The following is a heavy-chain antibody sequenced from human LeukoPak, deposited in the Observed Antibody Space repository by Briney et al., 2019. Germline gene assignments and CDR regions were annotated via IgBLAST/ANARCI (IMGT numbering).Heavy chain of an antibody. D-gene: IGHD3-22*01. CDR3: ARDGPGYYDSSGYYRPSPFDY. Sequence: SVKVSCKASGGTFSSYAISWVRQAPGQGLEWMGGIIPIFGTANYAQKFQGRVTITADESTSTAYMALSSLRSEDTAVYYCARDGPGYYDSSGYYRPSPFDYWGQGTLVTVSS. CDR1: GGTFSSYA. J-gene: IGHJ4*02. CDR2: IIPIFGTA. V-gene: IGHV1-69*13.